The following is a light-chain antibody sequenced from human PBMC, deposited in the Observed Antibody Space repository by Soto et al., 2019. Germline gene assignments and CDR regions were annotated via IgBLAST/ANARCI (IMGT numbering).Light chain of an antibody. J-gene: IGKJ1*01. Sequence: DIQMTQSPSSLSASVGDRVTITCRASQSISSYLNWYQQKPGKAPKLLIYAASSLQSGVPSRFSGSGSGTDFTLTIRSLQPEDFATYYCRQSYSNPLTFGQGTKLEIK. CDR2: AAS. CDR3: RQSYSNPLT. V-gene: IGKV1-39*01. CDR1: QSISSY.